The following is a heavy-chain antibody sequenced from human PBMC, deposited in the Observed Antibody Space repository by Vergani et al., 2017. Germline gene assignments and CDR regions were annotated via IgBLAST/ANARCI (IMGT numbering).Heavy chain of an antibody. J-gene: IGHJ5*02. CDR2: IYTSGST. Sequence: QVQLQESGPGLVKPSQTLSLTCTVSGGYISSGSYYWSWIRQPAGKGLEWIGRIYTSGSTNYNPSLKSRGTMSVDTSKNQFSLKLSSVTAAETTVYYCARGVNYCSSTSCYIWWLDPWGQGTLVTVSS. D-gene: IGHD2-2*02. CDR1: GGYISSGSYY. CDR3: ARGVNYCSSTSCYIWWLDP. V-gene: IGHV4-61*02.